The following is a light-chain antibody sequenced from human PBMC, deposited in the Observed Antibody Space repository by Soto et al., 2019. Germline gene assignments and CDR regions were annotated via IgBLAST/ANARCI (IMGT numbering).Light chain of an antibody. J-gene: IGLJ2*01. CDR1: SSGVVSYNL. CDR3: CSYAGSSTVV. CDR2: EGS. Sequence: QSVLTQPASVSGSPGQSITISCTGTSSGVVSYNLVSWYQQHPGKAPKLMIYEGSKRPSGVSNRFSGSKSGNTASLTISGLQAEDEADYYCCSYAGSSTVVFGGGTKVTVL. V-gene: IGLV2-23*01.